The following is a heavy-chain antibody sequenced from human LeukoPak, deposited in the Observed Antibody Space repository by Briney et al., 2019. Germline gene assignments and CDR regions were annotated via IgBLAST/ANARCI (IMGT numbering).Heavy chain of an antibody. J-gene: IGHJ6*03. CDR3: ARGRWLYGGYMDV. D-gene: IGHD5-24*01. Sequence: SETLSLTCAVYGGSFSGYYWSWIRQPPGKGLEWIGEINHSGSTNYNPSLKSRVTISVDTSKNQFSLKLSSVTVADTAVYYCARGRWLYGGYMDVWGKGTTVTVSS. V-gene: IGHV4-34*01. CDR1: GGSFSGYY. CDR2: INHSGST.